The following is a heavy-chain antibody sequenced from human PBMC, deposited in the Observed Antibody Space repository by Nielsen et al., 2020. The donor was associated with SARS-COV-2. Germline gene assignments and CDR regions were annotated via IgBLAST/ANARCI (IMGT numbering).Heavy chain of an antibody. Sequence: ASVKVSCKASGYTFTGYYMHWVRQAPGQGLEWMGRINPNSGGTNYAQKFQGRVTMTRNTSISTAYMELSSLRSEDTAVYYCARGYYNWNYVEWDYWGQGTLVTVSS. CDR1: GYTFTGYY. CDR2: INPNSGGT. J-gene: IGHJ4*02. D-gene: IGHD1-7*01. CDR3: ARGYYNWNYVEWDY. V-gene: IGHV1-2*06.